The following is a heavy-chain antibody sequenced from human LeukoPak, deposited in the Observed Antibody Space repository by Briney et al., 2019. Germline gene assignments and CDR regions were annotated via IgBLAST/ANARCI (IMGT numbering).Heavy chain of an antibody. J-gene: IGHJ4*02. Sequence: GGSLRLSCAASGFTFSSYAMSWVRQAPGKGLEWVSAISGSGGSTYYADSVKGRFTISRGNSKNTLYLQMNSLRAEDTAVYYCAKLRFLEWLLGFDYWGQGTLVTVSS. V-gene: IGHV3-23*01. CDR1: GFTFSSYA. D-gene: IGHD3-3*01. CDR2: ISGSGGST. CDR3: AKLRFLEWLLGFDY.